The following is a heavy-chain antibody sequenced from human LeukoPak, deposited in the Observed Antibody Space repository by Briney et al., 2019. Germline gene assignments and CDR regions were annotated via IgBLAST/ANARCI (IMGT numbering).Heavy chain of an antibody. CDR2: MNPNSGNT. V-gene: IGHV1-8*01. D-gene: IGHD4-17*01. J-gene: IGHJ5*01. Sequence: ASVKVSCKASGYTFTSYDINCVREATGQGLEWMGWMNPNSGNTGYAQKFQGRVTMTRNTSISTAYMELSSLRSEDTAVYYCARFYSGTTGQNWFDSWGQGTLVTVSS. CDR1: GYTFTSYD. CDR3: ARFYSGTTGQNWFDS.